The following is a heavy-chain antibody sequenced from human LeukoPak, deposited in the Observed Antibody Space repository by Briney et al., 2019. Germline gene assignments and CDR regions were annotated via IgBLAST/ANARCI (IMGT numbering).Heavy chain of an antibody. Sequence: SQTLSLTCTVSGGSISSGGYYWSWIRQHPGKGLEWIGYIYYSGSTYYNPSLKSRVTISVDTSKNQFSLKLSSVTAADTAVYYCARLKPPTYYDFWSGSWFLDVWGKGTTVTVSP. CDR2: IYYSGST. D-gene: IGHD3-3*01. V-gene: IGHV4-31*03. J-gene: IGHJ6*04. CDR1: GGSISSGGYY. CDR3: ARLKPPTYYDFWSGSWFLDV.